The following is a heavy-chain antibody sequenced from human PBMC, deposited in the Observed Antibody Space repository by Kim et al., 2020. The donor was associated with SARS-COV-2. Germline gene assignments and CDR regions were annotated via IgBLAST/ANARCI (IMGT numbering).Heavy chain of an antibody. V-gene: IGHV4-34*01. J-gene: IGHJ4*02. CDR2: INHSGSP. Sequence: SETLSLTCAVYGGSFSGYYWSWIRQPPGKGLEWIGEINHSGSPNYNPSLKSRVTISVDTSKNQFSLKLSSVTAADTAVYYCARGGRGPHYFDYWGQGTLVTVSS. CDR3: ARGGRGPHYFDY. D-gene: IGHD3-10*01. CDR1: GGSFSGYY.